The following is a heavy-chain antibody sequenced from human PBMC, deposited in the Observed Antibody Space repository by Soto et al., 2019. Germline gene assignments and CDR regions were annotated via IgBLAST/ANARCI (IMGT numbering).Heavy chain of an antibody. D-gene: IGHD1-26*01. CDR2: IYPGDSAT. V-gene: IGHV5-51*01. CDR1: GYSFTSYW. J-gene: IGHJ6*02. Sequence: PGESLKISCKGSGYSFTSYWIGWVRPMPGKGLEWMGIIYPGDSATRYSPSFQGQVTISADKSISTAYLQWSSLKASVTAMYYCARPGGSLNYCYYGMDVWGRGTTVTVSS. CDR3: ARPGGSLNYCYYGMDV.